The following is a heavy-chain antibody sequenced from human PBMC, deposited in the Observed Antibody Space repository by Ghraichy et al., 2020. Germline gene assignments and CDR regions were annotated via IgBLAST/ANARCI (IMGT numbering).Heavy chain of an antibody. Sequence: SETLSLTCTVSGGSISSNNYYWGWIRQPPGKGLEWIGSIYYSGSTYYNPSLESRVTISVDTSKNQFSLKLRSVTAADTAVYYCARSPILYSSNSYGEERVPDYCDYWGQGTLVTVSS. J-gene: IGHJ4*02. CDR2: IYYSGST. D-gene: IGHD2-2*01. CDR3: ARSPILYSSNSYGEERVPDYCDY. V-gene: IGHV4-39*07. CDR1: GGSISSNNYY.